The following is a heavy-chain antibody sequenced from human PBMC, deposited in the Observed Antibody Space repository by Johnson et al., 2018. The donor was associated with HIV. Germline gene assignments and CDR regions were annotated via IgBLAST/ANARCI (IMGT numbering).Heavy chain of an antibody. Sequence: VQLVESGGGVVQPWGSLRLSCAASGFTFSSYGMHWVRQAPGKGLELVAFIRYDGSVKYYADAVKGRFTISRDNSKNTLYLQMNSLRAEDTAVYYCAKAMGGWLLAHAFDIWGQGTMVTISS. V-gene: IGHV3-30*02. CDR2: IRYDGSVK. CDR3: AKAMGGWLLAHAFDI. J-gene: IGHJ3*02. D-gene: IGHD3-22*01. CDR1: GFTFSSYG.